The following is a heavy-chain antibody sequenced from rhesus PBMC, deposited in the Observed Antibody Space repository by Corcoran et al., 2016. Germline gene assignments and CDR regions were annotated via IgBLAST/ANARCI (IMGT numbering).Heavy chain of an antibody. V-gene: IGHV4-76*01. J-gene: IGHJ5-1*01. CDR1: GGSISGGYG. CDR3: ARGITYNLFDV. D-gene: IGHD1-32*01. Sequence: QVQLQESGPGVVKPSETLSLTCTVSGGSISGGYGWSWFRQPPGKGLDGIGYIYGGSATTTYKPTLKNRFTISKDASKNQFSRKLSSVTAADTAVYYCARGITYNLFDVWGPGVLVTVSS. CDR2: IYGGSATT.